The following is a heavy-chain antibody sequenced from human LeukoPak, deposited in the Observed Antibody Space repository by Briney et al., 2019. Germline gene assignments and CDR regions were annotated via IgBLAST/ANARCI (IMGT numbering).Heavy chain of an antibody. J-gene: IGHJ4*02. D-gene: IGHD3-22*01. CDR1: GYSISSGYY. CDR3: ARDLWDSSGYYPDY. V-gene: IGHV4-38-2*02. CDR2: IYHSGST. Sequence: PSETLSLTCTVSGYSISSGYYWGWIRQPPGKGLEWIGSIYHSGSTYYNPSLKSRVTISVDTSKNQFSLKLSSVTAADTAVYYCARDLWDSSGYYPDYWGQGTLVTVSS.